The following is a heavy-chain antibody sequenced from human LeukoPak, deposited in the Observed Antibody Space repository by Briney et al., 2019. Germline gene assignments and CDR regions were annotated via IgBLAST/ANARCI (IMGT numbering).Heavy chain of an antibody. CDR1: GYTFTSYD. J-gene: IGHJ4*02. Sequence: ASVKVSCKASGYTFTSYDSNWVRQAPGQGLEWMGWMNPNSGNTGYAQKFQGRVTMTRNTSISTAYMELSSLRSEDTAVYYCARGVWGYYYDSSGYYWFDYWGQGTLVTVSS. CDR3: ARGVWGYYYDSSGYYWFDY. CDR2: MNPNSGNT. V-gene: IGHV1-8*01. D-gene: IGHD3-22*01.